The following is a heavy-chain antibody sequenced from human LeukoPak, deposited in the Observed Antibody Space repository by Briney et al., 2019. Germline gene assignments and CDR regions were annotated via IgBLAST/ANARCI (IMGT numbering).Heavy chain of an antibody. CDR1: GFTFSSYG. CDR2: ISYDGSNK. J-gene: IGHJ4*02. Sequence: PGGSLRLSCAASGFTFSSYGMHWVRQAPGKGLEWVAVISYDGSNKYYADSVKGRFTISRDNSKNTLYLQMNSLRAEDTAVYYCAKDPGLSSSWGQGTLVTVSS. V-gene: IGHV3-30*18. CDR3: AKDPGLSSS.